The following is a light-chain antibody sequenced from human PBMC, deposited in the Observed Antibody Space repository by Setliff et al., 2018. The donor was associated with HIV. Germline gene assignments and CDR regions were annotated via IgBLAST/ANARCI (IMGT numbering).Light chain of an antibody. CDR3: SSYAITNTLP. J-gene: IGLJ1*01. Sequence: QSALTQPRSVSGSPGQSVTISCAGTSSDVGLYNYVSWYQQHPGKAPKLIIYAVTQRPSGVSNRFSGSKSGYTASLTISGLQAEDEADYYCSSYAITNTLPFGTGTKVTVL. CDR2: AVT. V-gene: IGLV2-11*01. CDR1: SSDVGLYNY.